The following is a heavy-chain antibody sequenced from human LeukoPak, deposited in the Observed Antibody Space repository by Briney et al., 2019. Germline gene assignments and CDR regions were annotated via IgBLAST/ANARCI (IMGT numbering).Heavy chain of an antibody. Sequence: GGSLRLSCAASGSTFSNFAMTWVRQAPGKGLEWVSVISTSGTYYAESVKGRFTISRDNSKNTLYLQMSSLRAEDTAVYYCAKNINHLEWGQGTLVTVSS. J-gene: IGHJ4*02. CDR2: ISTSGT. D-gene: IGHD1-14*01. CDR3: AKNINHLE. CDR1: GSTFSNFA. V-gene: IGHV3-23*01.